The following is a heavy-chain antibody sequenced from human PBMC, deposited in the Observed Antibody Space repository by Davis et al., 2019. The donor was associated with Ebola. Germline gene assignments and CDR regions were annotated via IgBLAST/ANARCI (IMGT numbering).Heavy chain of an antibody. J-gene: IGHJ4*02. CDR1: GFTVSSNY. V-gene: IGHV3-53*04. D-gene: IGHD3-10*01. Sequence: GESLKISCAASGFTVSSNYMSWVRQAPGKGLEWVSVIYSGGSTYYADSVKGRFTISRHNSKNTLYLQMNSLRAEDTAVYYCARAYYYGSGNDYWGQGTLVTVSS. CDR3: ARAYYYGSGNDY. CDR2: IYSGGST.